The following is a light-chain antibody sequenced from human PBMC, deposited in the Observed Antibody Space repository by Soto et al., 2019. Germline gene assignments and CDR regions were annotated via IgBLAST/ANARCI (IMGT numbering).Light chain of an antibody. CDR2: GAS. CDR3: QQYGRSPPFT. V-gene: IGKV3-20*01. J-gene: IGKJ2*01. Sequence: EIVLTQSPGTLSLSPGERATLSCRASQSVSSSYIAWYQQNPGQAPRLLIYGASSRATGIPDRFSGSGSGTDFTRTISRHEPEYVAVYFCQQYGRSPPFTFGQGTKVEIK. CDR1: QSVSSSY.